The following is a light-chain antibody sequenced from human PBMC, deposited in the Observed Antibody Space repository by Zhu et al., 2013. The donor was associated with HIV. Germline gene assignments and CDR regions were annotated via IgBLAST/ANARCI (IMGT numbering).Light chain of an antibody. CDR3: QQYGSSPLT. CDR1: PSVWSNY. V-gene: IGKV3-20*01. Sequence: VLTQSPGTLSLSPGERATLSCRASPSVWSNYLAWYQQKPGQPPMLLIFGASTRATGIPDRFSGSGSRTDFTLTISRLEPEDSAVYYCQQYGSSPLTFGGGTTLEIK. CDR2: GAS. J-gene: IGKJ4*01.